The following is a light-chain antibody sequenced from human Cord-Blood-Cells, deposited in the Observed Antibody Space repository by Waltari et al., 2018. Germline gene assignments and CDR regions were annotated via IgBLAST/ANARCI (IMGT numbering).Light chain of an antibody. Sequence: QSALTQPASVSGSPGQSITIPCTGTSSDVGSYNLVSWYQQHPGKAPKLMIYEGRKRPSGVSNRFSGSKSGNTASLTISGLQAEDEADYYCCSYAGSSTFVVFGGGTKPTVL. J-gene: IGLJ2*01. CDR3: CSYAGSSTFVV. V-gene: IGLV2-23*03. CDR1: SSDVGSYNL. CDR2: EGR.